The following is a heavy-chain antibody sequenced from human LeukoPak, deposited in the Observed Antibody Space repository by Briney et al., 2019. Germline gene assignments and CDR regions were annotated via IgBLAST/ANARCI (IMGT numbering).Heavy chain of an antibody. J-gene: IGHJ4*02. CDR1: GGSFSGYY. CDR3: ARVVVVPAATGPIDY. V-gene: IGHV4-34*01. CDR2: INHSGST. Sequence: SETLSLTCAVYGGSFSGYYWSWIRQPPGKGLEWIGEINHSGSTNYNPSLKSRVTISVDTSKNQFSLKLSSVTAADTAVYYCARVVVVPAATGPIDYWGQGTLVTVSS. D-gene: IGHD2-2*01.